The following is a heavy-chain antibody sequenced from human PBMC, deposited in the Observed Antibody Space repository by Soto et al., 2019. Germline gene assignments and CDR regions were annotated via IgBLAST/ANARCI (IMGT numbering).Heavy chain of an antibody. CDR1: GGSFSGYY. CDR3: ARGHFSRRPVKKYCFDY. V-gene: IGHV4-34*01. J-gene: IGHJ4*02. Sequence: SETLSLTCAVYGGSFSGYYWSWIRQPPGKGLEWIGEINHSGSTNYNPSLKSRVTISVDTSKNQFSLKLSSVTAADTAVYYCARGHFSRRPVKKYCFDYWGQGTLVTVSS. CDR2: INHSGST.